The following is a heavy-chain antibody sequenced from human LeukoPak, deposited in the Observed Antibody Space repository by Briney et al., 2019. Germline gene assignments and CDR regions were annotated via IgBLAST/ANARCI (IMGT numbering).Heavy chain of an antibody. D-gene: IGHD3-22*01. CDR2: ISGSGGST. J-gene: IGHJ3*02. CDR1: GFTFSSYA. CDR3: AKITMIVVAPGAFDI. Sequence: GGSLRLYCAASGFTFSSYAMSWVRQAPGKGLEWVSAISGSGGSTYYADSVKGRFTISRDNSKNTLYLQMNSLRAEDTAVYYCAKITMIVVAPGAFDIWGQGTMVTVSS. V-gene: IGHV3-23*01.